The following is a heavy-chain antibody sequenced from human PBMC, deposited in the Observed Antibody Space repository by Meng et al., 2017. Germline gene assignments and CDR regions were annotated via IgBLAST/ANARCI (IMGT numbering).Heavy chain of an antibody. CDR3: ARGSMFGATVTKIDY. J-gene: IGHJ4*02. D-gene: IGHD4-17*01. V-gene: IGHV4-34*01. CDR2: INHSGST. Sequence: HVQLQQWGAGLLKPSETLSPTCAVYGGSFSGYYWSWIRQPPGKGLEWIGEINHSGSTNYNPSLKSRVTISVDTSKNQFSLKLSSVTAADTAVYYCARGSMFGATVTKIDYWGQGTLVTVSS. CDR1: GGSFSGYY.